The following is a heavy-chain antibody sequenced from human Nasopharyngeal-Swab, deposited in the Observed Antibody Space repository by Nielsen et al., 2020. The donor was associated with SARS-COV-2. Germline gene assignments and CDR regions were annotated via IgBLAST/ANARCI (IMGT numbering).Heavy chain of an antibody. V-gene: IGHV3-23*03. Sequence: WICQPPGKGLEWVSVIYSGGSSTYYADSVKGRFTISRDNSKNTLYLQMNSLRAEDTAVYYCAKDGYYYDSSGYGMDVWGQGTTVTVSS. J-gene: IGHJ6*02. CDR2: IYSGGSST. D-gene: IGHD3-22*01. CDR3: AKDGYYYDSSGYGMDV.